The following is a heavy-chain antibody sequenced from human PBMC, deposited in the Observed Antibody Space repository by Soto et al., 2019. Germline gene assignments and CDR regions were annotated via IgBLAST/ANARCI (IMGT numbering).Heavy chain of an antibody. CDR3: ARVLVPAALTYNWFDP. D-gene: IGHD2-2*01. V-gene: IGHV4-34*01. J-gene: IGHJ5*02. CDR2: INHSGST. Sequence: SETLSLTCAVYGGSFSGYYWSWIRQPPGKGLEWIGEINHSGSTNYNPSLKSRVTISVDTSKNQFSLKLSSVTAADTAVYYCARVLVPAALTYNWFDPWGQGTLVTVSS. CDR1: GGSFSGYY.